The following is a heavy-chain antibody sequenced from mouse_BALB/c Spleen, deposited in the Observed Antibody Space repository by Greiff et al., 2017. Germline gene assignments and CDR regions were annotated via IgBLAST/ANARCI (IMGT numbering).Heavy chain of an antibody. Sequence: EVQLVESGGGLVKPGGSLKLSCAASGFTFSDYYMYWVRQTPEKRLEWVATISDGGSYTYYPDSVKGRFTISRDNAKNNLYLQMSSLKSEDTAMYYCARVRRNWYFDVWGAGTTVTVSS. D-gene: IGHD2-14*01. CDR3: ARVRRNWYFDV. V-gene: IGHV5-4*02. CDR2: ISDGGSYT. J-gene: IGHJ1*01. CDR1: GFTFSDYY.